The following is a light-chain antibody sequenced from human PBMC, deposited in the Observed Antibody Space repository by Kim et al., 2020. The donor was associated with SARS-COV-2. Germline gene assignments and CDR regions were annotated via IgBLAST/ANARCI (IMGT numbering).Light chain of an antibody. CDR1: QSIISG. CDR2: RTS. CDR3: QHYNRYSWT. V-gene: IGKV1-5*03. J-gene: IGKJ1*01. Sequence: DIQMTQSPSTLSASVGDRVTITCRASQSIISGLAWYQQRPGKAPKLLIYRTSSLESGVPSRFTGSGSGTEFTLTISSLQPDDFATYYCQHYNRYSWTFGQGTKVDIK.